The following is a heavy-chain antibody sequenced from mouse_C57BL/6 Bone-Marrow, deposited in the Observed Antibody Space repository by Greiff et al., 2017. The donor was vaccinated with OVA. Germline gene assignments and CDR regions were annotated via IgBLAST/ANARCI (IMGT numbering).Heavy chain of an antibody. CDR3: ARPTTVVRDAMDY. CDR1: GYAFSSYW. J-gene: IGHJ4*01. Sequence: QVQLKQSGAELVKPGASVKISCKASGYAFSSYWMNWVKQRPGKGLEWIGQIYPGDGDTNYNGKFKGKATLTADKSSSTAYMQLSSLTSEDSAVYFCARPTTVVRDAMDYWGQGTSVTVSS. CDR2: IYPGDGDT. V-gene: IGHV1-80*01. D-gene: IGHD1-1*01.